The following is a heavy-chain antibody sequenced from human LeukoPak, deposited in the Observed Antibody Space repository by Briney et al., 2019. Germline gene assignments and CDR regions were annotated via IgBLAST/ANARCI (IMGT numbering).Heavy chain of an antibody. CDR2: TNHSGST. J-gene: IGHJ5*02. CDR3: ARGLYDFWSGYYIAWFDP. V-gene: IGHV4-34*01. D-gene: IGHD3-3*01. Sequence: SETLSLTCAVYGGSFSGYYWSWIRQPPGKGLEWIGETNHSGSTNYNPSLKSRVTISVDTSKNQFSLELSSVTAADTAVYYCARGLYDFWSGYYIAWFDPWGQGTLVTVSS. CDR1: GGSFSGYY.